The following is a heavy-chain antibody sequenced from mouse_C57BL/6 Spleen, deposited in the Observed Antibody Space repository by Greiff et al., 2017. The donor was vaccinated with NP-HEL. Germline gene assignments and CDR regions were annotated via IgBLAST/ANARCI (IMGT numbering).Heavy chain of an antibody. V-gene: IGHV14-4*01. J-gene: IGHJ4*01. CDR2: IDPENGDT. Sequence: EVKLMESGAELVRPGASVKLSCTASGFNIKDDYMHWVKQRPEQGLEWIGWIDPENGDTEYASKFQGKATITADTSSNTAYLQLSSLTSEDTAVYYCTTRIYYGYDYYAMDYWGQGTSVTVSS. D-gene: IGHD2-2*01. CDR1: GFNIKDDY. CDR3: TTRIYYGYDYYAMDY.